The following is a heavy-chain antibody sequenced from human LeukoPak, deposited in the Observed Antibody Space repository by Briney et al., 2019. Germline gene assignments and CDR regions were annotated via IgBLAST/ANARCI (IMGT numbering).Heavy chain of an antibody. CDR1: GYSISTGYY. Sequence: SETLSLTCTVSGYSISTGYYWDWIRQPPGKGLEWIGTFYHGGSTYYNPSLKSRVTISVDTSKNQFSLKLSSVTAADTAVYYCARSPYYDFWSGYPGYISSWTNWFDPWGQGTLVTVSS. J-gene: IGHJ5*02. CDR3: ARSPYYDFWSGYPGYISSWTNWFDP. V-gene: IGHV4-38-2*02. CDR2: FYHGGST. D-gene: IGHD3-3*01.